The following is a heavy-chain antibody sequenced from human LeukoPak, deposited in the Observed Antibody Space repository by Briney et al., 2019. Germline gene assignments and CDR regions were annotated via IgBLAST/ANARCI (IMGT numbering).Heavy chain of an antibody. CDR3: ARGKSYYDFWSGYSHFDY. Sequence: SETLSLTCAVYGGSFSGYYWSWIRQPPGKGLEWIGEINHSGSTNYNPSLKSRVTTSVDTSKNQFSLKLSSVTAADTAVYYCARGKSYYDFWSGYSHFDYWGQGTLVTVSS. V-gene: IGHV4-34*01. CDR2: INHSGST. CDR1: GGSFSGYY. D-gene: IGHD3-3*01. J-gene: IGHJ4*02.